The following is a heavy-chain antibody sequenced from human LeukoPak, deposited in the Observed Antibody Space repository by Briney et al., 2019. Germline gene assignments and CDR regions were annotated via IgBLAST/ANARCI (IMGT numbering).Heavy chain of an antibody. CDR2: ISSSSSTI. Sequence: GGSLRLSCAASRFTFSSYSMNWVRQAPGKGLEWVSYISSSSSTIYYADSVKGRFTISRDNAKNSLYLQMNSLRAEDTAVYYCAELGITMIGGVWGKGTTVTISS. CDR3: AELGITMIGGV. CDR1: RFTFSSYS. V-gene: IGHV3-48*04. D-gene: IGHD3-10*02. J-gene: IGHJ6*04.